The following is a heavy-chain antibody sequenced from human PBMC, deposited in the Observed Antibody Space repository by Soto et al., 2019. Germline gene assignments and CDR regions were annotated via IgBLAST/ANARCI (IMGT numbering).Heavy chain of an antibody. D-gene: IGHD1-7*01. CDR3: ASRDPGTSVDY. V-gene: IGHV4-4*02. J-gene: IGHJ4*02. Sequence: SETLSLTCAVSGGSSTSNNWWTWVRQPPGQGLEWIGEIYRTGSTNYNPSLKSRVTISLDKSENQFSLKVTSLTAADTAVYYCASRDPGTSVDYWGQGTLVTVSS. CDR1: GGSSTSNNW. CDR2: IYRTGST.